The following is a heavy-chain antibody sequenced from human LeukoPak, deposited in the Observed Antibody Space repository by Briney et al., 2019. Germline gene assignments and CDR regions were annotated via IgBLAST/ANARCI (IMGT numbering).Heavy chain of an antibody. CDR2: IKQDGSEK. CDR1: GFTFSSYW. V-gene: IGHV3-7*01. J-gene: IGHJ4*02. Sequence: PGGSLRLSCAASGFTFSSYWMSWVRQAPGKGLEWVANIKQDGSEKYYVDSVKGRFTISRDNAKNSLYLQMNSLRAEDTAVYYCARELATVNCVFDYWGQGTLVTVSS. D-gene: IGHD4-17*01. CDR3: ARELATVNCVFDY.